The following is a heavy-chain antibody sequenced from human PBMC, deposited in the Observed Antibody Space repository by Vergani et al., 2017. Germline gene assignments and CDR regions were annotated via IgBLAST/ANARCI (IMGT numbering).Heavy chain of an antibody. V-gene: IGHV1-18*01. CDR1: GYTLTSYG. Sequence: QVQLVQSGAEVKKPGASVKVSCKASGYTLTSYGVSWVRQAPGQGLELMGWISAYNGNTNYAQKLQGRVTMTTDTSTRTAYMELRSLRSDDTALYYCARDLRIAVAGLNYYYYGMDVWGQGTTVTVSS. J-gene: IGHJ6*02. CDR3: ARDLRIAVAGLNYYYYGMDV. D-gene: IGHD6-19*01. CDR2: ISAYNGNT.